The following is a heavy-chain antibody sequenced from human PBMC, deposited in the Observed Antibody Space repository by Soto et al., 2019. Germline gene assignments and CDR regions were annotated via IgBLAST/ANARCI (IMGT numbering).Heavy chain of an antibody. CDR1: GCSFSNFG. Sequence: SVRVSCKASGCSFSNFGISWVRQAPGQGLEWMGGIVPVFGRPNYAQRFRGRLTITADESTSTGYMELISLRYDDTAVYYCAREGSGYNFWGQGTQVTVSS. J-gene: IGHJ4*02. D-gene: IGHD5-12*01. V-gene: IGHV1-69*13. CDR3: AREGSGYNF. CDR2: IVPVFGRP.